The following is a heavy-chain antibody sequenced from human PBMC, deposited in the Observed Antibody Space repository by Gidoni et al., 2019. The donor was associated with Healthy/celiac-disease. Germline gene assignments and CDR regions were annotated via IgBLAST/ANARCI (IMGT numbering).Heavy chain of an antibody. V-gene: IGHV3-74*01. Sequence: EVQLVESGGGLVQPGGSLRLSCAASGFTFSSYWMHWVRQAPGKGLVWVSRINSDGSSTSYADSVKGRFTISRDNAKNTLYLQMNSLRAEDTAVYYCARDNGFHPGYYGMDVWGQGTTVTVSS. J-gene: IGHJ6*02. CDR2: INSDGSST. CDR1: GFTFSSYW. CDR3: ARDNGFHPGYYGMDV. D-gene: IGHD4-17*01.